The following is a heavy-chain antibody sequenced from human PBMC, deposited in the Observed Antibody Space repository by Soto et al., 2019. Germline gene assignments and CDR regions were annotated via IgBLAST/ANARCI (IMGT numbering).Heavy chain of an antibody. CDR2: IIPIFGTA. V-gene: IGHV1-69*01. D-gene: IGHD3-9*01. CDR3: ASHYDILTGYYTPLGY. Sequence: QVQLVQSGAEVKKPGSSVKVSCKASGGTFSSYAISWVRQAPGQGLEWMGGIIPIFGTANYAQKFQGRVTITADESTSTAYMELSSLISEDTAVYYCASHYDILTGYYTPLGYWGQGTLVTVSS. CDR1: GGTFSSYA. J-gene: IGHJ4*02.